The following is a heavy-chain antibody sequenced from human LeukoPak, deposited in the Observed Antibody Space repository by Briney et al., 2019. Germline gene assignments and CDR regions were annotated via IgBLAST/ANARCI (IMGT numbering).Heavy chain of an antibody. D-gene: IGHD2-21*01. CDR1: GFTVNDNY. CDR2: AYAGGGGT. Sequence: PGGSLRLLCEVSGFTVNDNYVSWVRQAPGKGLEWVSVAYAGGGGTHHAASVRDRFSMSRDNSKNTVYLQMDSLKDEDTAVYYCARIRRDHFDYWGQGSLVIVSS. V-gene: IGHV3-66*01. CDR3: ARIRRDHFDY. J-gene: IGHJ4*02.